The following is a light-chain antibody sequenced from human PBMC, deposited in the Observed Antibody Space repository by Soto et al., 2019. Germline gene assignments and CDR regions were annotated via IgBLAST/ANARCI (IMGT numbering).Light chain of an antibody. CDR1: LPISNY. Sequence: DIQMTQSPSSLSASVGDRVTITCRASLPISNYLAWYQQKPGKIPNLLIYTASTLQGGVPSRFSGSGSGTDFTLPIISLQPADVAAYYCHKYNSAPLTFGEGTKVEIK. J-gene: IGKJ4*01. CDR3: HKYNSAPLT. V-gene: IGKV1-27*01. CDR2: TAS.